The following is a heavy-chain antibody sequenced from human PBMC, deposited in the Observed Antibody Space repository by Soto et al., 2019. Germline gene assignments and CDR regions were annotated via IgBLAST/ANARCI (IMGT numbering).Heavy chain of an antibody. CDR3: ARERGDDSSQSNDFEI. CDR2: IWDDGSNK. D-gene: IGHD3-22*01. CDR1: EFTLSSYG. V-gene: IGHV3-33*01. J-gene: IGHJ3*02. Sequence: PGGSLRLSCSAAEFTLSSYGMHWFRQAPGKGLGWVAGIWDDGSNKYYADSVKVRFTMSSDTSKNTLYLQMNSLRAEDTAVYYCARERGDDSSQSNDFEIWGKGTRGTVAS.